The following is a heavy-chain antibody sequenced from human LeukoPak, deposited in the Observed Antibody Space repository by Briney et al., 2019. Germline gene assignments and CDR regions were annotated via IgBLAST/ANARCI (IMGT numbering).Heavy chain of an antibody. Sequence: GGSLRLSCAASGSTFSSYGMHWVRQAPGKGLEWVAVISYDGSNKYYADSVKGRFTISRDNSKNTLYLQMNSLRAEDTAVYYCAKDFRSSSSLYWGQGTLVTVSS. J-gene: IGHJ4*02. V-gene: IGHV3-30*18. D-gene: IGHD6-6*01. CDR1: GSTFSSYG. CDR3: AKDFRSSSSLY. CDR2: ISYDGSNK.